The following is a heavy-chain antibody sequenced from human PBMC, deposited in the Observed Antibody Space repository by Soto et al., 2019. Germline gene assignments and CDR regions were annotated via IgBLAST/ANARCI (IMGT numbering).Heavy chain of an antibody. D-gene: IGHD1-26*01. CDR2: INAGNGNT. Sequence: QVQLVQSGAEVKKPGASVKVSCKASGYTFTSYAMHWVRQAPGQRLEWMGWINAGNGNTKYSQKFQGRVTMTRDTSASTAYMELSSLRSEDTAVYYCARSTGSYYVWFDPWGQGTLVTVSS. CDR3: ARSTGSYYVWFDP. V-gene: IGHV1-3*01. CDR1: GYTFTSYA. J-gene: IGHJ5*02.